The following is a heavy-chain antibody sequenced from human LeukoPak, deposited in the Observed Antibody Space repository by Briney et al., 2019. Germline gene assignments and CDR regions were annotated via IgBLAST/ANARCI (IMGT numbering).Heavy chain of an antibody. Sequence: GGSLRLSCAASGFTFGSYAMSWVRQAPGKGLEWVSAISGSGGSTYYADSVKGRFTISRDNSKNTLYLQMNSLRAEDTAVYYCAGDGYNSPYYYYGMDVWGQGTTVTVSS. CDR3: AGDGYNSPYYYYGMDV. V-gene: IGHV3-23*01. J-gene: IGHJ6*02. D-gene: IGHD5-24*01. CDR1: GFTFGSYA. CDR2: ISGSGGST.